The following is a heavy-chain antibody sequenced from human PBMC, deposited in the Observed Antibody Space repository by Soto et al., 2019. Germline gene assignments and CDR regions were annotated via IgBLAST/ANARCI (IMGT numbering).Heavy chain of an antibody. D-gene: IGHD3-22*01. J-gene: IGHJ5*01. V-gene: IGHV4-4*07. CDR1: GGSISNYY. CDR3: ARQYSSGAGWFDS. Sequence: SETLSLTRTVSGGSISNYYWSWIRQPAGKGLEWIGRVFSTGTTNYNPSLRTRVTMSVDTSKKQFSLRLRSVTAADTAVYYCARQYSSGAGWFDSWGQGTLVTVSS. CDR2: VFSTGTT.